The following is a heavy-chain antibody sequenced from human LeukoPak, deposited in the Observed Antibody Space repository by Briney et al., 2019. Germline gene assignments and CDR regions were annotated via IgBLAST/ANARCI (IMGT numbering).Heavy chain of an antibody. CDR1: GFTFSSYG. CDR3: ARAGPSSSWHQFDY. J-gene: IGHJ4*02. V-gene: IGHV3-66*01. CDR2: IYSGGRT. D-gene: IGHD6-13*01. Sequence: GGTLRLSCAASGFTFSSYGMSWVRQAPGKGLEWVSVIYSGGRTYYADSVKGRFTISRDNSKNTLYLQMNRLRAEDTAVYYCARAGPSSSWHQFDYWGQGTLVTVSS.